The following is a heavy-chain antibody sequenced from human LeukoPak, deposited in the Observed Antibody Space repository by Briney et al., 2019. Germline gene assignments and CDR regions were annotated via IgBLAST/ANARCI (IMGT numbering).Heavy chain of an antibody. D-gene: IGHD4-23*01. CDR2: IYYLGGT. J-gene: IGHJ5*02. CDR1: GGSLGGYY. V-gene: IGHV4-59*08. CDR3: ARYSPYGVNSASFFDP. Sequence: AGPLFLTCPVSGGSLGGYYWSWIRQPPGKGVEGVGYIYYLGGTNYNPSLQSRGTISVDTSKNQLSLKLTSVTAADTAVYFCARYSPYGVNSASFFDPWGQGTLGTVSS.